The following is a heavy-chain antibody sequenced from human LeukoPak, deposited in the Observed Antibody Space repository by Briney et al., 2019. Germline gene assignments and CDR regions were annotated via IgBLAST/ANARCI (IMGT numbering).Heavy chain of an antibody. Sequence: SETLSLTCTVSGGSISTYWSWIRQPAGKGLEWIGRIYSSGSTNYNPSLKSRVTMSVDTSKNQFSLKLSSVTAADTAVYYCARDADYYDSSGYGYWGQGTLVTVSS. V-gene: IGHV4-4*07. CDR2: IYSSGST. CDR1: GGSISTY. J-gene: IGHJ4*02. D-gene: IGHD3-22*01. CDR3: ARDADYYDSSGYGY.